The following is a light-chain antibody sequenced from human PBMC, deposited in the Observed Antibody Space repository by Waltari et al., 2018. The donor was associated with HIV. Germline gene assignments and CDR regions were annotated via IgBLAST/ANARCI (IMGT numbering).Light chain of an antibody. V-gene: IGKV3-20*01. CDR3: QQHGSSPWT. Sequence: EIVLTQSPGTLSLAPGERATLSCRASQSITNNYLAWYQQKPGQAPRLLIYGASSRATGIPDRFSGSGSGTDFTLTISRLEPEDFAVFYCQQHGSSPWTFGQGTKVESK. CDR1: QSITNNY. J-gene: IGKJ1*01. CDR2: GAS.